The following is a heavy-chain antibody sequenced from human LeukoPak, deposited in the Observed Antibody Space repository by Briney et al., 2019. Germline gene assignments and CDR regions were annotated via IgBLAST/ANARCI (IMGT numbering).Heavy chain of an antibody. CDR2: FYSGGNT. J-gene: IGHJ4*02. V-gene: IGHV3-53*01. Sequence: GGSLRLSCAASGFTFTTYTMNWVRQAPGKGLEWVSVFYSGGNTYYADSVKSRFTISRDTSKNTVDLQMNSLRSEDAAVYYCATFSYVGNAGGSVGYWGQGTLVTVSS. D-gene: IGHD4-23*01. CDR1: GFTFTTYT. CDR3: ATFSYVGNAGGSVGY.